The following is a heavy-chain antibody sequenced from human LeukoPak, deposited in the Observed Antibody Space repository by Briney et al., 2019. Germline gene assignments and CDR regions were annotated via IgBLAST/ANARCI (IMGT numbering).Heavy chain of an antibody. CDR2: IYHSGST. J-gene: IGHJ4*02. CDR1: GGSISSGGYY. Sequence: SETLSLTCTVSGGSISSGGYYWSWIRQPPGKGLEWIGYIYHSGSTYYNPSLKSRVTISVDTSKNQFSLKLSSVTAADTAVYYCARGGIAAAGSYFDYWGQGTLVTVSS. D-gene: IGHD6-13*01. CDR3: ARGGIAAAGSYFDY. V-gene: IGHV4-30-2*01.